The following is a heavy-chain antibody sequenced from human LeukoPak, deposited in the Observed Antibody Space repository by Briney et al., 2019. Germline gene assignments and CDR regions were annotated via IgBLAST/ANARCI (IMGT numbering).Heavy chain of an antibody. V-gene: IGHV4-61*02. CDR3: ACEYYDILTHWFDY. D-gene: IGHD3-9*01. J-gene: IGHJ4*02. Sequence: PSQTLSLTCTVSGGSISSGSYYWSWIRQPAGKGLEWIGRIYTSGSTNYNPSLKSRVTISVDTSKNQFSLKLSSVTAADTAVYYCACEYYDILTHWFDYWGQGTLVTVSS. CDR1: GGSISSGSYY. CDR2: IYTSGST.